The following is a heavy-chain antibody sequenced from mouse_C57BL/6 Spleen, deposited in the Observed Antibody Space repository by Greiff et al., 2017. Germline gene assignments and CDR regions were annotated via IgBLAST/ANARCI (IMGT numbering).Heavy chain of an antibody. D-gene: IGHD2-14*01. CDR1: GYTFTSYW. J-gene: IGHJ2*01. CDR2: INPSNGGT. Sequence: VKLVESGPELVKPGASVKISCKASGYTFTSYWMHWVKQRPGQGLEWIGNINPSNGGTNYNEKFKSKATLTVDKSSSTAYMQLSSLTSEDSAVYYCARSGAIGFDYWGQGTTLTVSS. V-gene: IGHV1-53*01. CDR3: ARSGAIGFDY.